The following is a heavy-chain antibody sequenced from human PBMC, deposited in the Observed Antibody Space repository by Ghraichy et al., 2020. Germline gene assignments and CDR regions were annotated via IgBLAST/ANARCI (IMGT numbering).Heavy chain of an antibody. CDR2: IYYSGST. CDR1: GGSISSYY. CDR3: AREYYDYVWGSYRRGAFDI. J-gene: IGHJ3*02. Sequence: GSLRLSCTVSGGSISSYYWSWIRQPPGKGLEWIGYIYYSGSTNYNPSLKSRVTISVDTSKNQFSLKLSSVTAADTAVYYCAREYYDYVWGSYRRGAFDIWGQGTMVTVSS. V-gene: IGHV4-59*01. D-gene: IGHD3-16*02.